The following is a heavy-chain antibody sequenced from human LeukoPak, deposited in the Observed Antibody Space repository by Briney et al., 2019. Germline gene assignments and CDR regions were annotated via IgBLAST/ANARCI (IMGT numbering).Heavy chain of an antibody. CDR2: IYYSGST. J-gene: IGHJ4*02. CDR1: GGSMNSYY. V-gene: IGHV4-59*08. Sequence: SETLSLTCSLPGGSMNSYYWSWIRQSPGKGLEWIGYIYYSGSTNYNPSLKSRVTISVDTSKNQFSLKLSSVTAADTAVYYFARHVWIHPFDYGGQGTLVTVSS. CDR3: ARHVWIHPFDY. D-gene: IGHD5-18*01.